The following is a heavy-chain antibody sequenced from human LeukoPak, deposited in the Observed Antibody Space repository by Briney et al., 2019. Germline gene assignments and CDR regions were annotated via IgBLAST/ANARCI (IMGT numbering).Heavy chain of an antibody. V-gene: IGHV3-23*01. Sequence: GGSLRLSCAASGFTFSRYARSGVGQAPGKGREWVSGISVIGGNTYYADSVKGRFTISRDNSKNTLYLQMNNLRAEDTALYYCAKDAYCGAGCSRWFDPWGQGTQVTVSS. CDR2: ISVIGGNT. CDR3: AKDAYCGAGCSRWFDP. J-gene: IGHJ5*02. CDR1: GFTFSRYA. D-gene: IGHD2-21*02.